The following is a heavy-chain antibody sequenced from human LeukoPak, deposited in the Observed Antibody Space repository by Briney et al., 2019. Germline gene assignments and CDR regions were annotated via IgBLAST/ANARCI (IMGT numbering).Heavy chain of an antibody. V-gene: IGHV3-30*03. CDR1: GFTFSSYG. Sequence: GGSLRLSCAASGFTFSSYGMHWVRQAPGKGLEWVAVISYDGSKKYYADSVKGRFTISRDNSKNTLSLQMNSLKTEDTAVYYCARDYNSIHTFDIWGQGTMVTVSS. CDR3: ARDYNSIHTFDI. J-gene: IGHJ3*02. CDR2: ISYDGSKK. D-gene: IGHD5-24*01.